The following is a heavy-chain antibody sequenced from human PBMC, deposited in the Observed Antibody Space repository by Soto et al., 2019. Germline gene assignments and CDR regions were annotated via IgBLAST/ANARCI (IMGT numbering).Heavy chain of an antibody. CDR1: GGSISSGGYY. Sequence: QVQLQESGPGLVKPSQTLSLTCTVSGGSISSGGYYWSWIRQHPGKGLEWIGYIYYSGSTYYNPSLKRRAXXPXDXXKNQFSLKLSSVTAADTAVYYCARVGVVTLYGMDVWGQGTTVTVSS. CDR3: ARVGVVTLYGMDV. D-gene: IGHD2-21*02. V-gene: IGHV4-31*03. CDR2: IYYSGST. J-gene: IGHJ6*02.